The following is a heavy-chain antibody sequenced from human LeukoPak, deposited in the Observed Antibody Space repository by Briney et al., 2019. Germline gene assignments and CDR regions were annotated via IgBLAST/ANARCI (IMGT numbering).Heavy chain of an antibody. CDR3: AKDRDHYYDSSGYPDY. CDR2: ISGSGGST. Sequence: AGGSLRLSCAASGFTFSSYGMSWVRRAPGKGLGWVSAISGSGGSTYYADSVKGRFTISRDNSKNTLYLQMNSLRAEDTAVYYCAKDRDHYYDSSGYPDYWGQGTLVTVSS. D-gene: IGHD3-22*01. CDR1: GFTFSSYG. V-gene: IGHV3-23*01. J-gene: IGHJ4*02.